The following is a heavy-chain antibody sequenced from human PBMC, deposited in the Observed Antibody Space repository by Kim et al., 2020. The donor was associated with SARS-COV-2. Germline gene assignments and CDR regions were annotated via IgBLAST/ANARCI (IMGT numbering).Heavy chain of an antibody. CDR1: GDSISSSSNY. CDR2: IYYSGSA. J-gene: IGHJ4*02. CDR3: ARHIASGGYYCYFDY. V-gene: IGHV4-39*01. D-gene: IGHD3-22*01. Sequence: SETLSLTCTVSGDSISSSSNYWGWIRQSPGKGLEWIGSIYYSGSAYYNPSLKSRVAISVDTSKNQFSLNVTSVTAADTAVYYCARHIASGGYYCYFDYWGQGALVTVSS.